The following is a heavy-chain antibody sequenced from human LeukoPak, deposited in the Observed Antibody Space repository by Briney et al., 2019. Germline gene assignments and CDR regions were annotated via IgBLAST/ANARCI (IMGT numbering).Heavy chain of an antibody. V-gene: IGHV3-30*02. CDR2: IRYDGSNK. CDR3: AKPGYCSGGSCRYYFDY. J-gene: IGHJ4*02. D-gene: IGHD2-15*01. Sequence: GGSLRLSCAASGFTFSSYGMHWVRQAPGKGLEWVAFIRYDGSNKYHADSVKGRFTISRDNSKNTLYLQMNSLRAEDTAVYYCAKPGYCSGGSCRYYFDYWGQGTLVTVSS. CDR1: GFTFSSYG.